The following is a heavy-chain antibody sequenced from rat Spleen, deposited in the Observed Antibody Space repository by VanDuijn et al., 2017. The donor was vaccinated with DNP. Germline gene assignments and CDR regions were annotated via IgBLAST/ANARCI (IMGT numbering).Heavy chain of an antibody. V-gene: IGHV5-20*01. J-gene: IGHJ2*01. Sequence: EVQLVESGGGLVQPGRSLKLSCAASGFSFSDHNMAWVRQAPTKGLEWVAYINYDGGSTYYGDSVKGRFTISRDNAKSTLYLQMDSLRSEDTATYYCTTDFERGYWGQGVMVTVSS. CDR3: TTDFERGY. CDR1: GFSFSDHN. CDR2: INYDGGST. D-gene: IGHD1-11*01.